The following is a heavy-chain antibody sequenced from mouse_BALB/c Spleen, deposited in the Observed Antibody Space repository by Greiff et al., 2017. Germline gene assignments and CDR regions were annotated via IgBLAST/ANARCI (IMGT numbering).Heavy chain of an antibody. D-gene: IGHD2-4*01. CDR1: GYTFTDYA. V-gene: IGHV1S137*01. CDR3: ARRMITTGYYAMDY. CDR2: ISTYYGDA. Sequence: QVQLQQSGAELVRPGVSVKISCKGSGYTFTDYAMHWVKQSHAKSLEWIGVISTYYGDASYNQKFKGKATMTVDKSSSTAYMELARLTSEDSAIYYCARRMITTGYYAMDYWGQGTSVTVSS. J-gene: IGHJ4*01.